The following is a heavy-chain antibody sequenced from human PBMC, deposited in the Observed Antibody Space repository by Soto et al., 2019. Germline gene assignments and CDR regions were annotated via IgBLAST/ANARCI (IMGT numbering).Heavy chain of an antibody. CDR2: IYYSGST. Sequence: PSETLSLTCTVSGGSISSGDYYWSWIRQPPGKGLEWIGYIYYSGSTYYNPSLKSRVTISVDTSKNQFSLKLSSVTAADTAVYYCARHLWSYYYGMDVWGQGTTVTVSS. CDR3: ARHLWSYYYGMDV. V-gene: IGHV4-30-4*01. CDR1: GGSISSGDYY. J-gene: IGHJ6*02. D-gene: IGHD3-10*01.